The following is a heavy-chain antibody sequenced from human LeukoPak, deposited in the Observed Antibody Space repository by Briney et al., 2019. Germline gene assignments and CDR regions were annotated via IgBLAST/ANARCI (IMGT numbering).Heavy chain of an antibody. D-gene: IGHD1-26*01. CDR3: ARGGNYWPQWWFDP. Sequence: SETLSLTCSVSGGSFSSYYWSWIRQPPGKGLEWIGYIYSSGSTNYNPSLKSRVTISVDTSKIQFSLKLSSVTAADTAVYYCARGGNYWPQWWFDPWGRGTLVSVSS. V-gene: IGHV4-59*01. J-gene: IGHJ5*02. CDR2: IYSSGST. CDR1: GGSFSSYY.